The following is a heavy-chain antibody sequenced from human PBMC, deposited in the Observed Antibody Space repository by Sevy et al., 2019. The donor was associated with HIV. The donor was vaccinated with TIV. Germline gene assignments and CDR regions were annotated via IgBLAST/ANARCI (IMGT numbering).Heavy chain of an antibody. CDR1: GFTFSDYG. V-gene: IGHV3-33*01. D-gene: IGHD3-10*01. Sequence: GGSLRLSCAASGFTFSDYGMHWVRQAPGKGLEWVAVIWYDGSNKYYAESVKGRFTISRDNSKNTLYVQMNSRRAEETAVYYCARDKLLPVMITMVRGALSYYFDYWGQGTLVTVSS. CDR2: IWYDGSNK. J-gene: IGHJ4*02. CDR3: ARDKLLPVMITMVRGALSYYFDY.